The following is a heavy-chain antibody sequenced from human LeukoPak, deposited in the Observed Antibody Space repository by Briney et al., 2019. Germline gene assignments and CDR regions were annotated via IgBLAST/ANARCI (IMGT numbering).Heavy chain of an antibody. J-gene: IGHJ4*02. CDR2: ISSSSSTI. V-gene: IGHV3-48*01. CDR1: GFTFSSYS. CDR3: AKDCGGDCYSNYFDY. D-gene: IGHD2-21*02. Sequence: GGSLRLSCAASGFTFSSYSMNWVRQAPGKGLEWVSYISSSSSTIYYADSVKGRFTISRDNAKNTLYLQMNSLRAEDTAVYYCAKDCGGDCYSNYFDYWGQGTLVTVSS.